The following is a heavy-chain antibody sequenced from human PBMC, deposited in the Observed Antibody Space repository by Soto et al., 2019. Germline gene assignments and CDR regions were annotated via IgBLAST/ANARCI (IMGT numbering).Heavy chain of an antibody. Sequence: SETLSLTCAVYGGSFSGYYWSGFRQPPGKGLEWIGEINHSGSTNYNPSLKSRVTISVDTSKNQFSLKLSSVTAADTAVYYCARSKFLEWLLYRSRYYYYMDVWGKGTTVT. V-gene: IGHV4-34*01. D-gene: IGHD3-3*01. J-gene: IGHJ6*03. CDR1: GGSFSGYY. CDR2: INHSGST. CDR3: ARSKFLEWLLYRSRYYYYMDV.